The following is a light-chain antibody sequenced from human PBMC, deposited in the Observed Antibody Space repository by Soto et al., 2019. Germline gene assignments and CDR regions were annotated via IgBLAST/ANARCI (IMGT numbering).Light chain of an antibody. V-gene: IGKV3-20*01. CDR3: QQYGSSPPT. J-gene: IGKJ1*01. CDR1: QSISRY. Sequence: EIVMTQYPGTLSVSPGERATLSCRASQSISRYLAWYQQKPGQGPRLLIYGASSRATGTPDRFSGSGSGTDFTLTINRLEPEDFALYYCQQYGSSPPTFGQGTKVDI. CDR2: GAS.